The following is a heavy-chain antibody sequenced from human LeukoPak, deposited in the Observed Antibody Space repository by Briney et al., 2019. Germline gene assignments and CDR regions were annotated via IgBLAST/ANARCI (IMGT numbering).Heavy chain of an antibody. J-gene: IGHJ5*02. CDR3: AKQGIVGNYRVGNWFDP. D-gene: IGHD1-7*01. Sequence: GGSLRLSCAASGFTFSSYGMHWVRQAPGKGLEWVAVIWYEGTNKYYADSVKGRFSIPRDNSKNTLYLQMDNLRAEDTAVYYCAKQGIVGNYRVGNWFDPWGQGTLVTVSS. CDR2: IWYEGTNK. V-gene: IGHV3-33*06. CDR1: GFTFSSYG.